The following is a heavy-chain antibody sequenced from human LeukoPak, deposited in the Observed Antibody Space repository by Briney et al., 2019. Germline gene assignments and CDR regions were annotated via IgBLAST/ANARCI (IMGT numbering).Heavy chain of an antibody. J-gene: IGHJ4*02. CDR2: FYNSGRS. D-gene: IGHD3-16*01. V-gene: IGHV4-59*01. CDR1: DDSISDYY. CDR3: TRGAGWLIDD. Sequence: PSKTLSLTCTVSDDSISDYYRGWIRQTPGKGLEWIGYFYNSGRSTYNPSLKSRVSISVDTSKNQFSLRLNSVILADTAVYYCTRGAGWLIDDWGQGILVTVSS.